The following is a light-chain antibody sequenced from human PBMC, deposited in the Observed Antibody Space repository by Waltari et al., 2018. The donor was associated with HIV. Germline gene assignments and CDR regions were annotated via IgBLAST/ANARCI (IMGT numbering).Light chain of an antibody. Sequence: QSVLAQPPSASGTPGQRVTISSSGSTSNIGGTTVSWYQQLPGTAPKLLIYSNNQRPSGVPDRFSGSTSGTSASLVISGLQSEDEADYYCAAWDDSLKGGAFGPGTKVTVL. CDR1: TSNIGGTT. CDR2: SNN. CDR3: AAWDDSLKGGA. V-gene: IGLV1-44*01. J-gene: IGLJ1*01.